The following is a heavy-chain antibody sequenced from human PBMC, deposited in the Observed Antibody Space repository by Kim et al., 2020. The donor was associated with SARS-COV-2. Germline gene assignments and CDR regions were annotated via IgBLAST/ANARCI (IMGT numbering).Heavy chain of an antibody. CDR3: AATSGPFDY. CDR1: GGSFSGYY. V-gene: IGHV4-34*01. D-gene: IGHD1-26*01. Sequence: SETLSLTCAVYGGSFSGYYWSWIRQPPGKGLEWIGEINHSGSTNYNPSLKSRVTISVDTSKNQFSLKLSSVTAADTAVYYCAATSGPFDYWGQGTLVTVSS. CDR2: INHSGST. J-gene: IGHJ4*02.